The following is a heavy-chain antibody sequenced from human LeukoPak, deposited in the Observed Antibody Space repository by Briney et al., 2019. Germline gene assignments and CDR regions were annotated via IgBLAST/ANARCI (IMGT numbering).Heavy chain of an antibody. J-gene: IGHJ4*02. Sequence: GESLRLSCAASGFSFSTYYVNWVRQAPGKGLEWVSCISSSSTYIFYADSVRGRFAISRDNAKNSLYLQMNSLRADDTAMYYCVRENHGSFDYWGQGSLVTVSS. CDR1: GFSFSTYY. V-gene: IGHV3-21*01. CDR2: ISSSSTYI. D-gene: IGHD1-14*01. CDR3: VRENHGSFDY.